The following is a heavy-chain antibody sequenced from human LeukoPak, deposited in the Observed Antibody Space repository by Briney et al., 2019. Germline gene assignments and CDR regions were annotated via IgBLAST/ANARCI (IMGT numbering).Heavy chain of an antibody. CDR3: ARDVYSSSWYEYFQH. Sequence: PGGSLRLSCAASGFTFSSYWMSWVRQAPGKGLEWVANIKQDGSEKYYVDSVKGRFTISRDNAKNSLYLQMNSLRAEDTAVYYCARDVYSSSWYEYFQHWGQGTLVTVSS. J-gene: IGHJ1*01. D-gene: IGHD6-13*01. CDR2: IKQDGSEK. CDR1: GFTFSSYW. V-gene: IGHV3-7*01.